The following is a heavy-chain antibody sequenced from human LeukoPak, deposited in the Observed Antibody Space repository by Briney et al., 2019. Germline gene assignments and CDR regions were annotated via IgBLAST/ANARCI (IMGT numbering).Heavy chain of an antibody. J-gene: IGHJ5*02. Sequence: GGSLRLSCAASGFTFSSYAMSWVRQAPGKGLEWVSAISGSGGSTYYADSVKGRFTISRDTASNTMHLEMNNLRIEDTAVYYCMRDYMGWFDPWGQGSLVTVSS. V-gene: IGHV3-23*01. CDR1: GFTFSSYA. D-gene: IGHD3-10*01. CDR3: MRDYMGWFDP. CDR2: ISGSGGST.